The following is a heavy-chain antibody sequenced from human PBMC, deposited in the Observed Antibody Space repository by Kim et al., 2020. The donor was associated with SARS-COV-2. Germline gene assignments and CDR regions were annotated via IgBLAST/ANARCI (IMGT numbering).Heavy chain of an antibody. CDR3: ARRGVFWSGYNSYYGMDV. Sequence: KARFTICRDNAKNDMYLQMNSLRAEDTAVYYCARRGVFWSGYNSYYGMDVWGQGTTVTVSS. D-gene: IGHD3-3*01. V-gene: IGHV3-48*03. J-gene: IGHJ6*02.